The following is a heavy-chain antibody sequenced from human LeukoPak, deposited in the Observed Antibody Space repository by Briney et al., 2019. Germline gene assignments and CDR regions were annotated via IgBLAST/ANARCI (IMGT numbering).Heavy chain of an antibody. CDR1: GFTFSSYA. D-gene: IGHD3/OR15-3a*01. J-gene: IGHJ4*02. Sequence: GGSLRLSCAASGFTFSSYAMHWVRQAPGKGLEWVAVISYDGSNKYYADSVKGRFTISRDNSKNTLYLQMNSLRAEDTAVYYCAGDGLGLDYWGQGTLVTVSS. V-gene: IGHV3-30-3*01. CDR2: ISYDGSNK. CDR3: AGDGLGLDY.